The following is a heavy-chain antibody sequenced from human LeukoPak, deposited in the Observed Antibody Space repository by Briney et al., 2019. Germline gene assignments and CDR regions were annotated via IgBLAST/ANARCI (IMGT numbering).Heavy chain of an antibody. Sequence: PSETLSLTCTVSGGSISSSSYYWGWIRQHPGKGLEWIGYIYYSGSTYYNPSLKSRVTISVDTSKNQFSLKLSSVTAADTAVYYCARENDRVVVGDYWGQGTLVTVSS. CDR1: GGSISSSSYY. V-gene: IGHV4-31*03. CDR3: ARENDRVVVGDY. CDR2: IYYSGST. D-gene: IGHD3-22*01. J-gene: IGHJ4*02.